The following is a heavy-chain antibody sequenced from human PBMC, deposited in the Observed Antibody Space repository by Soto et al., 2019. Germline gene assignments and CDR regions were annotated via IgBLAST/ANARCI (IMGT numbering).Heavy chain of an antibody. CDR3: ARGGDIVVVPAAVLRYNWFDP. D-gene: IGHD2-2*01. V-gene: IGHV4-34*01. CDR2: INHSGST. Sequence: QVQLQQWGAGLLKPSETLSLTCAVYGGSFSGYYWSWIRQPPGKGLEWIGEINHSGSTNYNPSLTRRVTISVDTSKNQFYLKLSSVTAADTAVYYCARGGDIVVVPAAVLRYNWFDPWGQGTLVTVSS. J-gene: IGHJ5*02. CDR1: GGSFSGYY.